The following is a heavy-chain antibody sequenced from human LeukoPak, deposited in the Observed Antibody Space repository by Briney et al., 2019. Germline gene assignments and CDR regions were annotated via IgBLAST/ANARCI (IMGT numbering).Heavy chain of an antibody. CDR2: ISYDGSKK. J-gene: IGHJ3*02. Sequence: GGSLRLSCGASGFTFSSYAMHWVRQAPGKGLEWVAVISYDGSKKYYADSVKGRFTISRDNSKNTLYLQMNSLRAEDTAVYYCARQRQDAFDIWGQGTMVTVSS. CDR3: ARQRQDAFDI. D-gene: IGHD5-24*01. V-gene: IGHV3-30-3*01. CDR1: GFTFSSYA.